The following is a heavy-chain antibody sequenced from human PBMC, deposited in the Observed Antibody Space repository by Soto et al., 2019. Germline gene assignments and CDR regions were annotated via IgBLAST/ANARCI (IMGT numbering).Heavy chain of an antibody. CDR2: IIPIFGTA. J-gene: IGHJ6*02. CDR1: GGTFSSYA. D-gene: IGHD2-2*01. V-gene: IGHV1-69*01. CDR3: ARQDIVVVAASMPYYYGMHL. Sequence: QVQLVQSGAEVKKPGSSVKVSCKASGGTFSSYAISWVRQAPGQGLEWMGGIIPIFGTANYAQKFQGRVTITSDESTSTAYMELSSLRAEETAVYYCARQDIVVVAASMPYYYGMHLWGQGTTVTVFS.